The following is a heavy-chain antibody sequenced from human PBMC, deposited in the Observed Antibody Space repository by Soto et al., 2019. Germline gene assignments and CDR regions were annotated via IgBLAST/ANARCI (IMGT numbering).Heavy chain of an antibody. CDR1: GFTLSTFA. V-gene: IGHV3-33*01. CDR3: VRGSYCYNGVRHNLGWFGP. Sequence: QVPLLESGGGVVQPGRSLRLSCTASGFTLSTFALHWVRQAPGKGLEWVAIIWSDGNDKYYADSVKGRFTISSDNSKNTLSLEMSSLRAEDTAVYYCVRGSYCYNGVRHNLGWFGPWGQGTLVTVSS. J-gene: IGHJ5*02. D-gene: IGHD2-8*01. CDR2: IWSDGNDK.